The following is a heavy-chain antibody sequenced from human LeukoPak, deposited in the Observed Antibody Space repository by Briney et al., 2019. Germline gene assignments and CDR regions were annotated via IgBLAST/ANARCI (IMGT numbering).Heavy chain of an antibody. CDR2: MSPNSGNT. V-gene: IGHV1-8*01. J-gene: IGHJ4*02. CDR3: ARGRGFDYDGNFVWGY. D-gene: IGHD4-23*01. Sequence: ASVKVSCKASGYTFTSYDINWVRQATGQGLEWMGWMSPNSGNTGYAQKFQGRVTMTRNTSISTAYMELGSLRSEDTAVYYCARGRGFDYDGNFVWGYWGQGTLVTVSS. CDR1: GYTFTSYD.